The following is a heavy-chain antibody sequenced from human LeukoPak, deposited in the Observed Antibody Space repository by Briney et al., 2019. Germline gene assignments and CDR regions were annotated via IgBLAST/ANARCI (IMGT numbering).Heavy chain of an antibody. CDR2: IYTSGST. CDR1: GGSSSSGSYY. J-gene: IGHJ4*02. D-gene: IGHD4-17*01. V-gene: IGHV4-61*02. CDR3: ARVSDYGDYSFDY. Sequence: PSQTLSLICTVSGGSSSSGSYYWSWIRQPAGKGLEWIGRIYTSGSTNYNPSLKSRVTTSVDTSKNQFSLKLSSVTAADTAVYYCARVSDYGDYSFDYWGQGTLVTVSS.